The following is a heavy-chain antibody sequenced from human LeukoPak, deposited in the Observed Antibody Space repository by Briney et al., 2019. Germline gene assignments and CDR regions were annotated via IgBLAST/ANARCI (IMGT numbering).Heavy chain of an antibody. CDR2: ITGDGSST. J-gene: IGHJ4*02. Sequence: PGGSLRLPCTASGFTFSNYFMHWVRQVPGEGPVWVSRITGDGSSTSYADSVKGRFTISRDNAKDTLYLQMNSLRAEDTALYYCVRLYAYWGQGTLVTVSS. V-gene: IGHV3-74*01. D-gene: IGHD2/OR15-2a*01. CDR3: VRLYAY. CDR1: GFTFSNYF.